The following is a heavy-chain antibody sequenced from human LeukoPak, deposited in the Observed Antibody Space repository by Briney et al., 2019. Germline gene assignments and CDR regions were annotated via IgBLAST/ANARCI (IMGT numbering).Heavy chain of an antibody. J-gene: IGHJ4*02. V-gene: IGHV4-34*01. CDR1: GGSFSGYY. CDR3: ARREMATITSFGY. Sequence: SETLSLTCAVYGGSFSGYYWSWIRQPPGKGLEWIGEINHSGSTNYNPSLKSRVTISVDTSKNQFSLKLSSVTAADTAVYYCARREMATITSFGYWGQGTLVTVSS. D-gene: IGHD5-24*01. CDR2: INHSGST.